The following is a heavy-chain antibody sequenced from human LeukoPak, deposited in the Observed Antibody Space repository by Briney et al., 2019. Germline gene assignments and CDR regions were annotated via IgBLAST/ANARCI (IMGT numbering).Heavy chain of an antibody. CDR1: GGSFSGYY. Sequence: SETLSLTCAVYGGSFSGYYWSWIRQPPGKGLEWIGEINHSGSTNYNPSLKSRVTISVDTSKNQFSLKLSSVTAADTAVYYCASYHGFDHWGQGTLVTVSS. CDR3: ASYHGFDH. D-gene: IGHD1-14*01. CDR2: INHSGST. J-gene: IGHJ4*02. V-gene: IGHV4-34*01.